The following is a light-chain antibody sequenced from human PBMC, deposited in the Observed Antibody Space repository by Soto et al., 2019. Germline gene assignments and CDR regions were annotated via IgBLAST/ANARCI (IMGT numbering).Light chain of an antibody. J-gene: IGKJ1*01. Sequence: ESVLTQSPGTLSVSPGERATLSCRASQSVSSSYLAWYQQKPGQAPRLLIYGASSRATGIPDRFSGSGSGTDFTLTISRLEPEDFAVYYCQQYGSSLWTFGQGTKVEIK. CDR2: GAS. CDR3: QQYGSSLWT. V-gene: IGKV3-20*01. CDR1: QSVSSSY.